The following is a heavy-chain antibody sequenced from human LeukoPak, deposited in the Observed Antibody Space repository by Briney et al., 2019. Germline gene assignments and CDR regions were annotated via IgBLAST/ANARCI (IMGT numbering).Heavy chain of an antibody. J-gene: IGHJ5*02. CDR1: GGSVSSSAYH. Sequence: PSETLSLTCTVSGGSVSSSAYHWGWIRQPPGKGLEWIGEINHSGSTNYNPSPKSRVTISVDTSKNQFSLKLSSVTAADTAVYYCARGQAWHGSGSYYYWFDPWGQGTLVTVSS. CDR2: INHSGST. V-gene: IGHV4-39*07. D-gene: IGHD3-10*01. CDR3: ARGQAWHGSGSYYYWFDP.